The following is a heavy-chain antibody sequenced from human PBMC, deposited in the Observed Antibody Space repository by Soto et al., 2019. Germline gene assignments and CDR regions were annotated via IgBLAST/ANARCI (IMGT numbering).Heavy chain of an antibody. CDR3: HITSDAFDI. CDR2: ITPFNGNT. CDR1: GYTFTYRY. D-gene: IGHD2-2*01. J-gene: IGHJ3*02. V-gene: IGHV1-45*02. Sequence: QLQLVQSGAEVKKTGSSVKVSCKASGYTFTYRYLHWVRQAPGQALEWMGWITPFNGNTNYAQKLQDRVTINRDRSMSTAYMDLSSLRSEDTAMYYCHITSDAFDIWGQGTMVTVSS.